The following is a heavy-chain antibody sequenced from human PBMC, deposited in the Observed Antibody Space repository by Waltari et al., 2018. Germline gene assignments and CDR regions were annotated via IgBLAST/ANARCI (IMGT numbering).Heavy chain of an antibody. V-gene: IGHV3-30*10. D-gene: IGHD3-22*01. J-gene: IGHJ4*02. CDR1: GFTLKNSP. CDR3: AREVGSSGRAGYFGY. Sequence: QVQLVESGGDVVQPGRSLRLSCIASGFTLKNSPMHWVRQAPGKGLEWLSVISPDGGSQQHTDSVKGRYTISRDNSKNTMYLQMNSLRPEDTAVYYCAREVGSSGRAGYFGYWGQGTLVTVSS. CDR2: ISPDGGSQ.